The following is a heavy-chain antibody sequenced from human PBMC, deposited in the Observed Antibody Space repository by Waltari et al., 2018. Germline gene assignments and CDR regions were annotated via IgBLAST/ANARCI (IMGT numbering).Heavy chain of an antibody. CDR1: GGSISSSSYY. CDR3: ARELMSSVAGACDY. D-gene: IGHD6-25*01. J-gene: IGHJ4*01. V-gene: IGHV4-39*07. Sequence: QLQLQESGPGLVKPSETLSLTCTVSGGSISSSSYYWGWIRQPPGKGLEWIGSIYYSGSTYHNPSLKSRVTISVDTAKNQFSLKLSSVTAADTAMYYCARELMSSVAGACDYWGHGTLVTVSS. CDR2: IYYSGST.